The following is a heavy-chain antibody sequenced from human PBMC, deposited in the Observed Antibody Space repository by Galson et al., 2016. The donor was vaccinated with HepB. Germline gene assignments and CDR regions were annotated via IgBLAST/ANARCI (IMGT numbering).Heavy chain of an antibody. Sequence: CAISGDSVSSKTVAWNWIRQSPSRGLEWLGGTYSRSRWHTDYAPSMKSRITISSDTSKNQFSLQLNSVTPEDTAVYYCIRAATTLRSGWKTLAPRFYYSGMDVWGQGTTVTVSS. CDR3: IRAATTLRSGWKTLAPRFYYSGMDV. CDR2: TYSRSRWHT. CDR1: GDSVSSKTVA. V-gene: IGHV6-1*01. J-gene: IGHJ6*02. D-gene: IGHD6-19*01.